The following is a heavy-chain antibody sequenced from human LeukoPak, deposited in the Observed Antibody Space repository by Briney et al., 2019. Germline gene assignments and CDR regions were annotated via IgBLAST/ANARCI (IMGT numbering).Heavy chain of an antibody. D-gene: IGHD2-15*01. CDR2: MYYSGSP. CDR3: ARQGCSGGSCLDAFDI. V-gene: IGHV4-59*08. CDR1: GDSFSSYY. J-gene: IGHJ3*02. Sequence: PSETLSLTCTVSGDSFSSYYWSWIRQPPGKGLEWIGYMYYSGSPKYNPSPKSRVTISVDTSKNQFSLKLASVTAADTAVYYCARQGCSGGSCLDAFDIWGQGTMVTVSS.